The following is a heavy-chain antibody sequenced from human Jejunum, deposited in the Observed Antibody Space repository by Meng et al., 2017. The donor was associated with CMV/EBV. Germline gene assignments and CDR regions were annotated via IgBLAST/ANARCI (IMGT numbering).Heavy chain of an antibody. CDR3: AKDAGSYLDYYFDY. V-gene: IGHV1-2*02. CDR2: ITPQTGDT. D-gene: IGHD1-26*01. Sequence: EYTFSDFYMQWVRQAPGQGLEWMGWITPQTGDTNYAPKFRGRVTMTRDMSINTVYMEVTGLRSDDTAVYYCAKDAGSYLDYYFDYWGQGTLDTVSS. J-gene: IGHJ4*02. CDR1: EYTFSDFY.